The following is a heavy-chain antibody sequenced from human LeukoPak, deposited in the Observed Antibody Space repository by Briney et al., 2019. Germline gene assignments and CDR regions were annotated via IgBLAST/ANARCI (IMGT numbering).Heavy chain of an antibody. D-gene: IGHD3-22*01. Sequence: SETLSLTCTVSGGSISSYYWSWLRQPAGKGLKWIGRIYTSGSTNYNPSLKSRVTMSVDTSKNQFSLKLSSVTAADTAVYYCARARGSGYYPYYFDYWGQGTLVTVSS. CDR3: ARARGSGYYPYYFDY. V-gene: IGHV4-4*07. J-gene: IGHJ4*02. CDR1: GGSISSYY. CDR2: IYTSGST.